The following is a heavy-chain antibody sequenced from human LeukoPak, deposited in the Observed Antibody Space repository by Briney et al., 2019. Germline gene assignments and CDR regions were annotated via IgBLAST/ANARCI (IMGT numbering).Heavy chain of an antibody. V-gene: IGHV3-73*01. CDR3: TGYYYGSGSYADFDH. CDR2: IRSTANGYAT. J-gene: IGHJ4*02. Sequence: GSLRLSCAASGFTFSGSALHWVRQASGKGLEWVGRIRSTANGYATAYAASVKGRFTISRDDSKNTAYLQMDSLKTEDTAVYYCTGYYYGSGSYADFDHWGQGTLVTVSS. CDR1: GFTFSGSA. D-gene: IGHD3-10*01.